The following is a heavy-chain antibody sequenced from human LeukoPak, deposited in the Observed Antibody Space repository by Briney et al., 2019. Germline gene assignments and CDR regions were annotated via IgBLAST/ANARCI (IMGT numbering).Heavy chain of an antibody. V-gene: IGHV3-9*01. CDR1: GFTFDDYV. J-gene: IGHJ2*01. CDR2: SWNSGSI. D-gene: IGHD3-3*01. CDR3: AKGLRFLEPEYFDL. Sequence: GGSLRLSCAASGFTFDDYVMHWVRQAPGKGLEWVSGSWNSGSIGYVDSVKGRFTISRDNAKKSLHLQMNSLRAEDTAVYYCAKGLRFLEPEYFDLWGRGTLVTVSS.